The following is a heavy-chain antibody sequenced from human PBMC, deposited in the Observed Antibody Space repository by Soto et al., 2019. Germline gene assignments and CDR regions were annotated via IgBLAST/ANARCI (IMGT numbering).Heavy chain of an antibody. V-gene: IGHV4-31*03. CDR2: IYYSGST. Sequence: SEILSLTCTVSGGSISSGGYYWSWIRRHPGKGLEWIGYIYYSGSTYYNPSLKSRVTISVDTSKDQFSLKLSSVTAADTAVYYCARGGSEYQLLYDNWFDPWGQGTLVTVSS. CDR1: GGSISSGGYY. J-gene: IGHJ5*02. CDR3: ARGGSEYQLLYDNWFDP. D-gene: IGHD2-2*02.